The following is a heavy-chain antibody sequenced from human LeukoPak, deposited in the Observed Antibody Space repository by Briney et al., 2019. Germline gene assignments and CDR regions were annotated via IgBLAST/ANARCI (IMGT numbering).Heavy chain of an antibody. J-gene: IGHJ4*02. Sequence: PSETLSLTCTVSGGSISSYYWSWIRQPPGKDLEWIGYIYYSGSTNYNPSLKSRVTISVDTSKNQFSLKLSSVTAADTAVYYCARLIYGDYVDNWGQGTLVTVSS. CDR1: GGSISSYY. V-gene: IGHV4-59*01. CDR2: IYYSGST. D-gene: IGHD4-17*01. CDR3: ARLIYGDYVDN.